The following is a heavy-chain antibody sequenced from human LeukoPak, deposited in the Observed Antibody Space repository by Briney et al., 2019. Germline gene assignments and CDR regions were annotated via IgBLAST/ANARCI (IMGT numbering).Heavy chain of an antibody. V-gene: IGHV3-23*01. CDR2: ISVSGNT. CDR3: AKIRHYDILTGFDY. Sequence: GGSLRLSCAASGFTLSGYAMSWVRQGPGKGLEWVSAISVSGNTYHADSVKGRFTISRDSSKNTLYLQMNSLRAEDAAVYYCAKIRHYDILTGFDYWGQGTLVTVSS. CDR1: GFTLSGYA. D-gene: IGHD3-9*01. J-gene: IGHJ4*02.